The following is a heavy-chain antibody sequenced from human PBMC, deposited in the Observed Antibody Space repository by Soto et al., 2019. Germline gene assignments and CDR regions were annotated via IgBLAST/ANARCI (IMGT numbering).Heavy chain of an antibody. CDR2: ISAYNGNT. J-gene: IGHJ4*02. Sequence: ASVMVSCKASGYTFTSYGISWVRQAPGQGLEWMGWISAYNGNTNYAQKLQGRVTMTTDTSTSTAYMELRSLRSDDTAVYYCARTPGGYETDFFDYWGQGTQVTVSS. CDR1: GYTFTSYG. D-gene: IGHD5-12*01. CDR3: ARTPGGYETDFFDY. V-gene: IGHV1-18*01.